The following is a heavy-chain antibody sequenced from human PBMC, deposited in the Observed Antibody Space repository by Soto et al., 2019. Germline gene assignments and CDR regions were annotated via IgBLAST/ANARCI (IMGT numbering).Heavy chain of an antibody. CDR3: ARGGHVVVVTAALDY. J-gene: IGHJ4*02. CDR1: GDTFTDYY. D-gene: IGHD2-21*02. V-gene: IGHV1-46*01. CDR2: VNPSGGHT. Sequence: QVQLVQSGAEVKKPGASVKVSCKASGDTFTDYYIHWVRQAPGQGREWMGTVNPSGGHTTYAQHFLGRMTMTRDTSTSTIYMELTRLTSEDTAIYYCARGGHVVVVTAALDYGGQGTLVTVSS.